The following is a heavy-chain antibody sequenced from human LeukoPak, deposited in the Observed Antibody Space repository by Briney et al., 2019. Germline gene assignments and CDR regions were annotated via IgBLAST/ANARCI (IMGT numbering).Heavy chain of an antibody. V-gene: IGHV4-39*07. Sequence: SETLSLTCSVSGGSISSAIFYWGWIRQPPGMGLEWIGSTFSGGNAYHNPSLKSRVTISVDTSKNQFSLKLNSVTAADTAVYYCARLYDSFRAFDIWGQGTIITVSS. CDR1: GGSISSAIFY. J-gene: IGHJ3*02. D-gene: IGHD2-8*01. CDR3: ARLYDSFRAFDI. CDR2: TFSGGNA.